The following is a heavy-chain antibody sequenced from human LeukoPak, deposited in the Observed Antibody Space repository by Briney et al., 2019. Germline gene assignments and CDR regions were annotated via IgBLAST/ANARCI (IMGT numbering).Heavy chain of an antibody. V-gene: IGHV4-39*01. CDR3: ASGGHYYDSSGYYSY. Sequence: KSSETLSLTCTVSGGSISSSSYYWGWIRQPPGKGLEWIGSIYYSGSTYYNPSLKSRVTISVDTSKNQFSLKLSSVTAADTAVYYCASGGHYYDSSGYYSYWGQGTLVTVSS. CDR2: IYYSGST. J-gene: IGHJ4*02. CDR1: GGSISSSSYY. D-gene: IGHD3-22*01.